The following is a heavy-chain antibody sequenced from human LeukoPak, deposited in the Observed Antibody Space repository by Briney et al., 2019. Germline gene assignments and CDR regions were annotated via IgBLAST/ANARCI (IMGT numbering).Heavy chain of an antibody. CDR1: GFTFSSYA. J-gene: IGHJ5*02. D-gene: IGHD3-3*01. V-gene: IGHV3-64*01. Sequence: GGSLRLSCAASGFTFSSYAMHWVRQAPGKGLEYVSAISSNGGSTYYANSVKGRFTISRDNSKNTLYLQMGSLRAEDMAVYYCAREVIINWFDPWGQGTLVTVSS. CDR3: AREVIINWFDP. CDR2: ISSNGGST.